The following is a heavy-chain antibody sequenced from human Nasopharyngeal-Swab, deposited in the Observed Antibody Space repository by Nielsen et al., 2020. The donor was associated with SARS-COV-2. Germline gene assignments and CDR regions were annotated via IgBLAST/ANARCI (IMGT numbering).Heavy chain of an antibody. CDR1: GYSFTSYY. D-gene: IGHD6-6*01. Sequence: GESLKISCKGSGYSFTSYYIIWVRQMPGKGLEWMGRIDPSDSYTNYSPSFQGHVTISADKSISTAYLQWSSLKASDTAIYYCAGRGFEYNSSPEWDYWGQGTLVTVSS. J-gene: IGHJ4*02. CDR2: IDPSDSYT. V-gene: IGHV5-10-1*01. CDR3: AGRGFEYNSSPEWDY.